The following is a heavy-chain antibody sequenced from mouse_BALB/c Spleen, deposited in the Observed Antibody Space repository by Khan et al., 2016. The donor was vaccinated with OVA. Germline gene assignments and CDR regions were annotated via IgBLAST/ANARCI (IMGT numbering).Heavy chain of an antibody. D-gene: IGHD4-1*01. CDR1: GYSITSDYA. J-gene: IGHJ3*01. CDR2: INYSGRT. V-gene: IGHV3-2*02. Sequence: EVQLQESGPGLVKPSQSLSLTCTVTGYSITSDYAWNWIRQFPGNKLEWMGYINYSGRTSYIPSLKSRISVTRATSKNQFFLQLNSVNTEETATYYCAMGRTYWGQGTLVTVS. CDR3: AMGRTY.